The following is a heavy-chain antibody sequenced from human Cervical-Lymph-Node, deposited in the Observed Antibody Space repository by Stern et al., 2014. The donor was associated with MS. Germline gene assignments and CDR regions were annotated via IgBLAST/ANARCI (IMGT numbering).Heavy chain of an antibody. J-gene: IGHJ3*02. CDR1: GFTFSTYW. D-gene: IGHD2-15*01. CDR3: ARGVMVAATYAYDI. CDR2: INSDESST. V-gene: IGHV3-74*02. Sequence: EMQLVESGGGLVQPGGSLRLSCAASGFTFSTYWMHWVRQAPGKGLVRVSRINSDESSTTYADSVKGRFSISRDNDKNTLYLQMNSLRAEDTAVYYCARGVMVAATYAYDIWGQGTMVTISS.